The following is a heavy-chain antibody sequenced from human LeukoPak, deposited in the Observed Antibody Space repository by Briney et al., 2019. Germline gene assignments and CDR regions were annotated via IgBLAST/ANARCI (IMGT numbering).Heavy chain of an antibody. CDR3: AKDHLGKAWFGEGLDP. D-gene: IGHD3-10*01. CDR1: GFTFSSYS. J-gene: IGHJ5*02. V-gene: IGHV3-21*04. CDR2: ISSSSSYI. Sequence: GGSLRLSCAASGFTFSSYSMNWVRQAPGKGLEWVSSISSSSSYIYYADSVKGRFTISRDNAKNTLYLQMNSLRAEDTAVYYCAKDHLGKAWFGEGLDPWGQGTLVTVSS.